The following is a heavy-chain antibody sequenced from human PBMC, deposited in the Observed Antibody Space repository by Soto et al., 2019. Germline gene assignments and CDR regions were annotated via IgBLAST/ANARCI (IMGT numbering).Heavy chain of an antibody. J-gene: IGHJ6*02. D-gene: IGHD2-2*01. CDR1: GFTFSSYG. CDR3: AKDRAYGAFEYRYYYYGIDV. V-gene: IGHV3-30*18. CDR2: ISYDGNNN. Sequence: QVQLVESGGGVVQPGRSLRLSCAASGFTFSSYGMHWVRQAPGKGLEWVAVISYDGNNNYYVDSVKGRFTISRDNSKNTLYLQMNSPRPEDTAVYYCAKDRAYGAFEYRYYYYGIDVWGQGTTVTVSS.